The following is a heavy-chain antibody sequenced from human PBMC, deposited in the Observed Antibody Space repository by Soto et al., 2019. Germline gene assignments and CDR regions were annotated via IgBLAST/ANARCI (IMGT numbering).Heavy chain of an antibody. CDR3: AKDLRDISVAGEPEY. CDR1: GFIFSSYA. Sequence: QLGGSLRLSCAASGFIFSSYAIHWVRQAPGKGLEWVAIISYDGSDKYYADSVKGRFTISRDNSKNTLYLQMNSLRAEDTAVYYCAKDLRDISVAGEPEYWGQGTLVTVSS. CDR2: ISYDGSDK. D-gene: IGHD6-19*01. J-gene: IGHJ4*02. V-gene: IGHV3-30-3*01.